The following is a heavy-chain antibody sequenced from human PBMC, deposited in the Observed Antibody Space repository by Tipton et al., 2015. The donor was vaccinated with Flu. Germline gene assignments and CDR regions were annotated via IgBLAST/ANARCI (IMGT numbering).Heavy chain of an antibody. CDR2: IYYTGNT. J-gene: IGHJ5*02. CDR3: ARRDYSNYVSEPKNWFHP. V-gene: IGHV4-59*08. Sequence: TLSLTCTVSGGSSSSYYWSWIRQPPGKGLEWIGYIYYTGNTDYNPSLRSRVTISQDTSKNQFSLKLSSVTAADTAVYYRARRDYSNYVSEPKNWFHPWGQGALVTVSS. CDR1: GGSSSSYY. D-gene: IGHD4-11*01.